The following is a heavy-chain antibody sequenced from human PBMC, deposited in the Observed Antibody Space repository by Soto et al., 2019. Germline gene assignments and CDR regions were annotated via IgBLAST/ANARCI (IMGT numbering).Heavy chain of an antibody. CDR1: GFTFSSYS. D-gene: IGHD4-17*01. CDR3: ARSTLYGDPAEYYFDY. V-gene: IGHV3-21*01. J-gene: IGHJ4*02. CDR2: ISSSSSYI. Sequence: GGSLRLSCAASGFTFSSYSMNWVRQAPGKGLEWVSSISSSSSYIYYADSVKGRFTISRDNAKNSLYLQLNSLRAEDTAVYYCARSTLYGDPAEYYFDYWGQGTLVTVSS.